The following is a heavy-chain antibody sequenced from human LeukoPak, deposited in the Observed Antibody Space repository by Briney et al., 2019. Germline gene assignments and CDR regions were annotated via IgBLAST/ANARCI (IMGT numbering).Heavy chain of an antibody. CDR2: INPDGSST. D-gene: IGHD6-19*01. CDR3: ARVRKQWLVFGY. J-gene: IGHJ4*02. Sequence: GGSLRLSCVASGFSFSSYWMHWVRQVPGKGLVWVSRINPDGSSTSYADSVKDRFTISRDNAKSMVYLQMNSLRGEDSAVYYCARVRKQWLVFGYWGQGTLVTVSS. V-gene: IGHV3-74*01. CDR1: GFSFSSYW.